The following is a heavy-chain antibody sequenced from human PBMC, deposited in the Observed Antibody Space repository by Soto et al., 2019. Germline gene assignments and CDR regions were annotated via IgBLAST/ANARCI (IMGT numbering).Heavy chain of an antibody. J-gene: IGHJ4*02. CDR1: GFTFSSCP. D-gene: IGHD5-18*01. CDR3: AKDQGYNYDPPRFDY. Sequence: VGSLRLSCAASGFTFSSCPMTWVRQAPGKGLEWVSAISGSGDSTYYADSVKGRFTISRDNSKNTLYLQMNSLRAEDTAVYYCAKDQGYNYDPPRFDYWGQGTLVTVSS. V-gene: IGHV3-23*01. CDR2: ISGSGDST.